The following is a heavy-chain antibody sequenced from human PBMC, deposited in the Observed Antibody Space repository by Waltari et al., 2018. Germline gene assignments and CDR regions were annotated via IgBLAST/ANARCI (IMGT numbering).Heavy chain of an antibody. Sequence: QVQLQESGPGLVKSSQTLSLTCAVSGASISSGDYYWNWIRQHPGKGLEWIGYIYNSGSPYYNPSLKSPVTISADTSKNQFSLNLTSVTAADTAVYYCARARTDYYDSSFYKAFDAFDIWGQGTMVTVSS. D-gene: IGHD3-22*01. CDR3: ARARTDYYDSSFYKAFDAFDI. CDR2: IYNSGSP. V-gene: IGHV4-31*11. CDR1: GASISSGDYY. J-gene: IGHJ3*02.